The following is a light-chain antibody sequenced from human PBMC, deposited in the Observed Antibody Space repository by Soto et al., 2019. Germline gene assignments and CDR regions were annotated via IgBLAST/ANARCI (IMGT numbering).Light chain of an antibody. Sequence: QSVLTQPASVSGSPGQSITLSCTGTNSDVGRYNYVSWYQQHPGKAPKLIIYDVSNRPSGVSNRFSGSKSGNTASLTISGLQAEDEADYYCNSYTSSSTYVFGTGTKLTVL. CDR2: DVS. CDR3: NSYTSSSTYV. V-gene: IGLV2-14*01. J-gene: IGLJ1*01. CDR1: NSDVGRYNY.